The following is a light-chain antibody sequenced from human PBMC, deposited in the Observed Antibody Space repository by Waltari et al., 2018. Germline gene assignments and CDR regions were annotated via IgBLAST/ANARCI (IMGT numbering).Light chain of an antibody. V-gene: IGLV6-57*01. CDR2: EGN. CDR3: QSYDNNNPVV. CDR1: SGSIATHY. J-gene: IGLJ2*01. Sequence: NLMLTQPHSVSESPGKPVTISCTPSSGSIATHYVQRYQQRPGGSPTTVIYEGNQRPYGVPYRFSGSIDTSSDSASLTISGLRPEDEADYYCQSYDNNNPVVFGGGTKLIVL.